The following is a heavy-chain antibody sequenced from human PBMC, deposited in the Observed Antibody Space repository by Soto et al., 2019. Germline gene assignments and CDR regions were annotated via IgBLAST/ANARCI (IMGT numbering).Heavy chain of an antibody. J-gene: IGHJ5*02. V-gene: IGHV4-34*01. CDR1: GASFSDYY. Sequence: QVELQQWGAGLLKPSETLSLSCAVYGASFSDYYWSWIRQPPGKGLEWIGEINHNGRTNYNPSLKGRVTISVDTSKNQFSLNLTSVTAADTAVYYCARFRASHWFDPWGQGTLVTVSS. CDR3: ARFRASHWFDP. CDR2: INHNGRT.